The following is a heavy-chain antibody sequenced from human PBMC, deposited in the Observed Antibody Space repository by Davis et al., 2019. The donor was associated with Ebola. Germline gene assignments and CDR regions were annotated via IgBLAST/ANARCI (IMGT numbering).Heavy chain of an antibody. V-gene: IGHV1-8*02. Sequence: ASVKVSCKASGYTFTGYYMHWVRQATGQGLEWMGWMNPNSGNTGYAQKFQGRVTMTRNTSISTAYMELSSLRSEDTAVYYCARGGGSGSEHWFDPWGQGTLVTVSS. D-gene: IGHD1-26*01. CDR3: ARGGGSGSEHWFDP. CDR2: MNPNSGNT. J-gene: IGHJ5*02. CDR1: GYTFTGYY.